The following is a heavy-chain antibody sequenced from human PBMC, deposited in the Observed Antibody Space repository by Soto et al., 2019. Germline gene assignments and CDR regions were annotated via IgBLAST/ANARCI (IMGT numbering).Heavy chain of an antibody. Sequence: EVQLVESGGGVVQPGRSLSLSCAASGFTFDEFAMHWVRQAPGKGLELVSGISWDSDTVAYADSVKGRFTISRDNARNSVSLQMITPSAEYTALYFCTRSDGEFGLFDYWCHGALVTVSS. CDR2: ISWDSDTV. D-gene: IGHD4-17*01. CDR3: TRSDGEFGLFDY. V-gene: IGHV3-9*01. CDR1: GFTFDEFA. J-gene: IGHJ4*01.